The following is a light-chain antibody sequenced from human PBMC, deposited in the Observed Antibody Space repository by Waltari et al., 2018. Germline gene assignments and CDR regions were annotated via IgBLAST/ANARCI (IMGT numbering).Light chain of an antibody. V-gene: IGLV2-14*03. CDR1: NSDIGAQNY. J-gene: IGLJ3*02. Sequence: QSALTQPASVSGSPGQSITISCTGTNSDIGAQNYVSWYQQHPGKAPKVLIYDDTDRPSGIAKRFAGSKAGNTASLTISGLQPEDEADYYCSSYTSSNTLDWVFGGGTKLTVL. CDR2: DDT. CDR3: SSYTSSNTLDWV.